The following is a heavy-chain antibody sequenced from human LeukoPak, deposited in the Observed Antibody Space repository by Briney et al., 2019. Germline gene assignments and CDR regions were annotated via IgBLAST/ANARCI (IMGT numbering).Heavy chain of an antibody. CDR2: ISGSGGST. Sequence: GGTLRLSCEASGFTFSSYGMSWVRQAPGKGLEWVSGISGSGGSTSSADSVKGRFTISRDSSKNTLYLQMNSVRAEDTAVYYCAKDGKAVRGYYYYYMDVWGKGTTVTISS. CDR3: AKDGKAVRGYYYYYMDV. V-gene: IGHV3-23*01. CDR1: GFTFSSYG. D-gene: IGHD3-10*01. J-gene: IGHJ6*03.